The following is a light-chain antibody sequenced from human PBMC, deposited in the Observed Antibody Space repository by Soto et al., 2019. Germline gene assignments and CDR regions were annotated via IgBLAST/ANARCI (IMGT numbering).Light chain of an antibody. CDR1: QSLLHSNGYLC. J-gene: IGKJ2*01. Sequence: DIVLTQSPLSLAVTPGEPASISCTSSQSLLHSNGYLCLDWYVQKPGQPPQLLIFLGSNRAPGVPDRFSGSGSGTHFTLEISRVEAEDVGVYYCMQALQILYTFGQGTKLDIK. CDR2: LGS. V-gene: IGKV2-28*01. CDR3: MQALQILYT.